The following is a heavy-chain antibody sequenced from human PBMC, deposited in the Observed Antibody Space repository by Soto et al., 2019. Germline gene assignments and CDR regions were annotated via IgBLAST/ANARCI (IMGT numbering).Heavy chain of an antibody. D-gene: IGHD6-6*01. CDR3: AGDPSLARYFDY. V-gene: IGHV4-59*03. CDR1: GDSMDSFY. J-gene: IGHJ4*02. CDR2: IYYTGST. Sequence: PSETLSLTCTVSGDSMDSFYWNWIRQPPGKGLEWIGNIYYTGSTNYNPSLESRVSISIDTSKNQFSLQLTSVTAADTAVYYCAGDPSLARYFDYWGQGTLVTVSS.